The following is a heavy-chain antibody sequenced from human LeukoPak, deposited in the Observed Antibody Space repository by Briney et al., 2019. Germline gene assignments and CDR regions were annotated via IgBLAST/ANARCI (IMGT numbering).Heavy chain of an antibody. CDR1: GYSISSGYY. D-gene: IGHD3-10*01. J-gene: IGHJ4*02. V-gene: IGHV4-38-2*02. CDR2: IYHSGST. CDR3: ARRLRFGDLVAFDY. Sequence: SETLSLTCTVSGYSISSGYYWGWIRQPPGKGLEWIGSIYHSGSTYYNPSLKSRVTISVDTSKNQFSLKLSSVTAADTAVYCCARRLRFGDLVAFDYWGQGTLVTVSS.